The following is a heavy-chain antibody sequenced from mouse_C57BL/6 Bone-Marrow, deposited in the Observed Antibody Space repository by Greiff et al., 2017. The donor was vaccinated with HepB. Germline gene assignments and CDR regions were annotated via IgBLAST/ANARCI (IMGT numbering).Heavy chain of an antibody. V-gene: IGHV3-6*01. CDR1: GYSITSGYY. Sequence: VQLKQSGPGLVKPSQSLSLTCSVTGYSITSGYYWNWIRQFPGNKLEWMGYISYDGSNNYNPSLKNRISITRDTSKNQFFLKLNSVTTEDTATYYCARAGYDGYYGAMDYWGQGTSVTVSS. CDR2: ISYDGSN. J-gene: IGHJ4*01. D-gene: IGHD2-3*01. CDR3: ARAGYDGYYGAMDY.